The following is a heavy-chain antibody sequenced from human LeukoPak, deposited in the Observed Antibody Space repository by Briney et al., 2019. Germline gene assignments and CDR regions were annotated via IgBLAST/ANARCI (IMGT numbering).Heavy chain of an antibody. J-gene: IGHJ4*02. CDR2: IYYSGST. D-gene: IGHD6-13*01. V-gene: IGHV4-59*08. Sequence: PSDTLSLTCTVSGGSISSYYWSWIRQPPAKGLEWIGYIYYSGSTNYNPSLKSRVTISVDTSKNQFSLKLSSVTAADTAVYYCARSPTSSWYKHYFDYWGQGTLVTVSS. CDR3: ARSPTSSWYKHYFDY. CDR1: GGSISSYY.